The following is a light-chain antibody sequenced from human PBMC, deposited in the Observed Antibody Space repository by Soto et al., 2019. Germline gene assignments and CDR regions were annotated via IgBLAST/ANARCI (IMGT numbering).Light chain of an antibody. CDR2: EFS. V-gene: IGLV2-14*01. J-gene: IGLJ1*01. CDR3: SSYTSSSTLYV. Sequence: QSVLTHPASVSRYPGHSITISCTGTSSYVGGYNYVSCYQQHPGKAPKLMIYEFSNRPSVVSNRFSGSKSGNTSSLAISGLKAEDEADYYCSSYTSSSTLYVFGTGTKVTVL. CDR1: SSYVGGYNY.